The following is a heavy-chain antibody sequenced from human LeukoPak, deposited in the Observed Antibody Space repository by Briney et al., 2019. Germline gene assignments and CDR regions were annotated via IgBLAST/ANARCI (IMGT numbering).Heavy chain of an antibody. D-gene: IGHD6-6*01. J-gene: IGHJ5*02. CDR2: INSDGSST. V-gene: IGHV3-74*01. CDR3: ARAGMKEEYSSSPDWFDP. CDR1: GFTFSSYW. Sequence: PGGSLRLSCAASGFTFSSYWMHWVRQAPGKGLVWVSRINSDGSSTSYADSVKGRFTISRDNAKNTLYLQMNSLRAEDTAVYYCARAGMKEEYSSSPDWFDPWGQGTLVTVSS.